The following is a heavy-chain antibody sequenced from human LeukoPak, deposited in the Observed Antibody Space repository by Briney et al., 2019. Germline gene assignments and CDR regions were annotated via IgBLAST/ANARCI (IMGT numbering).Heavy chain of an antibody. D-gene: IGHD6-19*01. Sequence: SETLSLTCTVSGYPINSGYYWGWIRQPPGKGLEWIGSIWHTGSTYYNPSLKSRVTISVDTSKNQFSLKLTSVTAADTAAYYCARITDLSVATDYWGQGTLVTVSS. CDR2: IWHTGST. CDR3: ARITDLSVATDY. CDR1: GYPINSGYY. J-gene: IGHJ4*02. V-gene: IGHV4-38-2*02.